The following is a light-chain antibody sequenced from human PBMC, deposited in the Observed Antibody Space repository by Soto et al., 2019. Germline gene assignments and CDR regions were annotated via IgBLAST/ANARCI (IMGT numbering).Light chain of an antibody. CDR3: QQYNNWLYT. CDR2: GAS. Sequence: EIVMTQSPATLAVSPGERATLSCRASQSVSKLAWYQQKPGQAPRLLIYGASTRATGIPARFSGSGSGTEFTLTISSLHSEHFAVYYCQQYNNWLYTFGPGTKLE. CDR1: QSVSK. V-gene: IGKV3-15*01. J-gene: IGKJ2*01.